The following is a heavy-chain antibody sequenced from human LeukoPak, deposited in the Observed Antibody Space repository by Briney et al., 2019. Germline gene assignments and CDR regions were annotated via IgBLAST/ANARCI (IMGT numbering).Heavy chain of an antibody. Sequence: SETLSLTCTVSGDSISDSYWSWIRQPAGKGLEWIGRTYASGNTNYNPSLKSRVTMSVDTSNNQFSLTLSSVTAADTAVYHCARDIRSHDGPGGYYYYMDVWGKGTTVTVSS. V-gene: IGHV4-4*07. CDR2: TYASGNT. J-gene: IGHJ6*03. CDR3: ARDIRSHDGPGGYYYYMDV. CDR1: GDSISDSY. D-gene: IGHD5-24*01.